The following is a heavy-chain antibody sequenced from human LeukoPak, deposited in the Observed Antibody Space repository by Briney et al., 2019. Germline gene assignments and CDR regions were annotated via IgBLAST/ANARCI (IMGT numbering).Heavy chain of an antibody. CDR3: VKDLTSSWTLDY. V-gene: IGHV3-30*18. CDR2: ISYDGSKK. J-gene: IGHJ4*01. D-gene: IGHD6-13*01. Sequence: PGGSLRLSCAVSGFTFSTCAMHWVRQAPDKGLEWVAVISYDGSKKYYADSVKGRFTISGDNSKNTLYLQMDSLRAEDTAVYSCVKDLTSSWTLDYWGQGTLVTVSS. CDR1: GFTFSTCA.